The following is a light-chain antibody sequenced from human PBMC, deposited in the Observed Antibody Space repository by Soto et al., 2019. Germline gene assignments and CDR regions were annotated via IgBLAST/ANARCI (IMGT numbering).Light chain of an antibody. CDR1: RSNIGTNP. CDR2: TNT. Sequence: QSVLTQPPSASGTPGQSVSISCSGSRSNIGTNPVNWYQRLPGTAPKLLFYTNTQRPSGVPDRFSASKSGTSASLAISGLQSEDEADYYCAAWDDSLNSVIFGGGTKLTVL. J-gene: IGLJ2*01. CDR3: AAWDDSLNSVI. V-gene: IGLV1-44*01.